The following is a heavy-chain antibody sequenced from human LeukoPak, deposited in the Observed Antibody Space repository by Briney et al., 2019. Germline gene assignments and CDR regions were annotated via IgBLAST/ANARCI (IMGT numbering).Heavy chain of an antibody. CDR3: VRGPYGASISKWFDP. CDR1: GDSINGLY. J-gene: IGHJ5*02. Sequence: SETLSLTCTVSGDSINGLYWSWIRQAAGKGLEWIGHIYTSGSTNYNPSLRSRVTMSVDMSKNQFSLKLRSVTAADTAVYYCVRGPYGASISKWFDPWGQGTLVIVSS. D-gene: IGHD4/OR15-4a*01. V-gene: IGHV4-4*07. CDR2: IYTSGST.